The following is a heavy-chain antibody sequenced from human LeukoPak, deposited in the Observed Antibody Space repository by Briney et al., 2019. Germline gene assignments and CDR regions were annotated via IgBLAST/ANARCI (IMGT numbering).Heavy chain of an antibody. V-gene: IGHV4-34*01. D-gene: IGHD5-18*01. CDR2: INHSGST. Sequence: PSETLSLTCAVYGGSFRGYYWSWIRQPPGEGLEWIGEINHSGSTNYNPSLKSRVIISVDTSKKQFSLKLSSVTAADTAVYYCARTRGYAFDYWGQGTLVTVSS. CDR1: GGSFRGYY. CDR3: ARTRGYAFDY. J-gene: IGHJ4*02.